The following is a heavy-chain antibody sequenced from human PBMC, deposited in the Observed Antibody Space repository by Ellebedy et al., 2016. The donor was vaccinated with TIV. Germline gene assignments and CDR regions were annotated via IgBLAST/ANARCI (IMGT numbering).Heavy chain of an antibody. Sequence: GESLKISCAASGFAFSSYAMSWVRQAPGKGLEWLSSIRDSGGTTYYADSVKGRFTISRDNSKNTLYLQMNSLRAEDTAVYYCARATEGLDYWGQGTLVTVSS. CDR2: IRDSGGTT. D-gene: IGHD1-14*01. CDR3: ARATEGLDY. J-gene: IGHJ4*02. CDR1: GFAFSSYA. V-gene: IGHV3-23*01.